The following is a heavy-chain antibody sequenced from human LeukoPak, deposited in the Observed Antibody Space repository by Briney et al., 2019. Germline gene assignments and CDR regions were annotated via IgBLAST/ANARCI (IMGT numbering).Heavy chain of an antibody. V-gene: IGHV4-59*01. CDR1: GGSISSYY. D-gene: IGHD2-2*02. J-gene: IGHJ4*02. CDR3: ARGGEYCSSTSCYNDY. CDR2: IYYSGST. Sequence: PSETLSLTCTVSGGSISSYYWSWIRQPPGKGLEWIGYIYYSGSTNYNPSLKSRVTISVDTSKNQFSLKLSSVTAADTAVYYCARGGEYCSSTSCYNDYWGQGTLVTVSS.